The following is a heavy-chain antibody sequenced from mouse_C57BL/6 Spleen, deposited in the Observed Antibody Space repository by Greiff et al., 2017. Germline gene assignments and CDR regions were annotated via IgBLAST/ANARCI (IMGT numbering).Heavy chain of an antibody. CDR3: AREGATGYFDY. V-gene: IGHV1-80*01. CDR1: GYAFSSYW. CDR2: IYPGDGDT. Sequence: VQLQQSGAELVKPGASVKISCKASGYAFSSYWMNWVKQRPGKGLEWIGQIYPGDGDTNYNGKFKGKATLTADKCSSTAYMQLSSLTSEDSAVYFCAREGATGYFDYWGQGTTLTVSS. J-gene: IGHJ2*01.